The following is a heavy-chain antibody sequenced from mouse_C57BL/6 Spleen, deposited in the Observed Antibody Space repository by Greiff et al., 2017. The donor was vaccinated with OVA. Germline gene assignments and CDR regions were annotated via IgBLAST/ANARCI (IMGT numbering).Heavy chain of an antibody. J-gene: IGHJ3*01. V-gene: IGHV5-4*01. CDR2: ISDGGSYI. D-gene: IGHD2-5*01. CDR1: GFTFSSYA. Sequence: EVKLVESGGGLVKPGGSLKLSCAASGFTFSSYAMSWVRQTPEKRLEWVATISDGGSYISYPDTVKGRFTISRDNAKNNLYLQMSHLKSEDTAMYYCARDHYSNYDWFADWGQGTLVTVSA. CDR3: ARDHYSNYDWFAD.